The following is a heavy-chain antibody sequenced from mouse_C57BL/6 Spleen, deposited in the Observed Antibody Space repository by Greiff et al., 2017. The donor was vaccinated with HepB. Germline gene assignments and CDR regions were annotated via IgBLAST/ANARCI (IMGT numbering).Heavy chain of an antibody. CDR3: ARGLAWFAY. CDR2: ISDGGSYT. V-gene: IGHV5-4*03. Sequence: EVKLVESGGGLVKPGGSLKLSCAASGFTFSSYAMSWVRQTPEKRLEWVATISDGGSYTYYPDNVKGRFTISRENAKNNLYLQMSHLKSEDTAMYYCARGLAWFAYWGQGTLVTVSA. CDR1: GFTFSSYA. J-gene: IGHJ3*01.